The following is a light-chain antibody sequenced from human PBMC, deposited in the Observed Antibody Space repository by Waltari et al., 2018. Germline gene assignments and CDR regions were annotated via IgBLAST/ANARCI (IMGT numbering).Light chain of an antibody. J-gene: IGLJ2*01. CDR3: SSFASNRDVL. CDR1: SRYIGGYNY. V-gene: IGLV2-14*03. CDR2: DVS. Sequence: QSALTQPASVSGSPGQSITISCIGTSRYIGGYNYVSWYQQHPGKVPKIMIYDVSNRPSGVSNRFSASKSGNTASLTISGLQAEDEADYYCSSFASNRDVLCGGGTKLTVL.